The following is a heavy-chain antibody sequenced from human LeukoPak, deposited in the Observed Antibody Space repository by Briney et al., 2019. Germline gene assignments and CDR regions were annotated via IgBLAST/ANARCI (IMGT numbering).Heavy chain of an antibody. CDR1: GFDFSSYA. Sequence: GGSLRLSCAASGFDFSSYAVSWVRQAPGKGLEWVSAITGSGGSTNYADSVKGRFTVSRDNPRNTLYLQMNSLRAEDTAVYYCGKDEQGFGMQTSHWGQGTLVTVSS. J-gene: IGHJ4*02. CDR3: GKDEQGFGMQTSH. CDR2: ITGSGGST. V-gene: IGHV3-23*01. D-gene: IGHD1-14*01.